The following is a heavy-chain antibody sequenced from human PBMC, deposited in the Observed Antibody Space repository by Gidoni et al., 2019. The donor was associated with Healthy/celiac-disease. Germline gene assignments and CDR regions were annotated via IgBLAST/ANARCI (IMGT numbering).Heavy chain of an antibody. CDR2: IWYDGSNK. V-gene: IGHV3-33*01. D-gene: IGHD6-19*01. CDR1: GFTFSSYG. CDR3: ARDRGGQYSSGWYHVGYYFDY. J-gene: IGHJ4*02. Sequence: QVQLVESGGGVVQPGRSLRLSCAASGFTFSSYGMPWVRQAPGKGLEWVAVIWYDGSNKYYADSVKGRFTISRDNSKNTLYLQMNSLRAEDTAVYYCARDRGGQYSSGWYHVGYYFDYWGQGTLVTVSS.